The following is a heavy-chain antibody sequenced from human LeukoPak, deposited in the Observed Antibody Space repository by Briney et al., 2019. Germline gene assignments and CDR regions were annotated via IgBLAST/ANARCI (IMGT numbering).Heavy chain of an antibody. J-gene: IGHJ5*02. CDR2: ISGSAAVT. Sequence: QSGGSLRLSCAASGFTFSSYAMSWVRQSPGKGLEWVSGISGSAAVTYYADSVKGWFTISRDNSKNTLYLQMNGLRAEDTAIYYCAIQTGELWAWGQGTLVTVSS. CDR1: GFTFSSYA. V-gene: IGHV3-23*01. CDR3: AIQTGELWA. D-gene: IGHD3-16*01.